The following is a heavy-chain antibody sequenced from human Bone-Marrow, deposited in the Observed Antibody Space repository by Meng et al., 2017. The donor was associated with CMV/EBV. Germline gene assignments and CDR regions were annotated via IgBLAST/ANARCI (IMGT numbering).Heavy chain of an antibody. Sequence: FSSYAMSWVRQAPGKGLEWVSAISGSGGSTYYADSVKGRFTISRDNSKNTLYLQMNSLRAEDTAVYYCAKDPRQKALRITIFVGWFDPWGQGTLVTVSS. CDR2: ISGSGGST. J-gene: IGHJ5*02. CDR3: AKDPRQKALRITIFVGWFDP. D-gene: IGHD3-3*01. CDR1: FSSYA. V-gene: IGHV3-23*01.